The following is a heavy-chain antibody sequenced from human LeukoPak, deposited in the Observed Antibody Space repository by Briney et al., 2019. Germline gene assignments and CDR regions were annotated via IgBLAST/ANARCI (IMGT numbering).Heavy chain of an antibody. J-gene: IGHJ3*02. CDR3: ARVRALRSNCSSTSCYFSFAFDI. CDR1: GGSISSGGYS. CDR2: IYHSGST. Sequence: PSQTLSLTCAVSGGSISSGGYSWSWIRQPPGTGLEWIGYIYHSGSTYYNPSLKSRVTISVDRSKNQFSLKLSSVTAADTAVYYCARVRALRSNCSSTSCYFSFAFDIWGQGTMVTVSS. D-gene: IGHD2-2*01. V-gene: IGHV4-30-2*01.